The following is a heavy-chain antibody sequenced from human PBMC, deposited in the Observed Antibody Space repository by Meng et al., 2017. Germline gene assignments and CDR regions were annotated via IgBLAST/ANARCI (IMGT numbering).Heavy chain of an antibody. V-gene: IGHV1-24*01. J-gene: IGHJ4*02. CDR1: GYTLTELF. CDR2: FDPEDDET. CDR3: ATMWRLVGATGGDIPYYFDY. Sequence: ASVKVSCKVSGYTLTELFMHWVRQAPGKGLEWMGGFDPEDDETVYAQKFQGRVTMTEDTSIDTAYMELDSLRSEDTAVYYCATMWRLVGATGGDIPYYFDYWGQGTVVTVSS. D-gene: IGHD1-26*01.